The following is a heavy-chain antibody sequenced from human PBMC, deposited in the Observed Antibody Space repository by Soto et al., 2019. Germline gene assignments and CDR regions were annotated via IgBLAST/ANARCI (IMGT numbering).Heavy chain of an antibody. CDR2: ISYDGSNK. Sequence: GGSLRLSCAASGFTFSSYGMHWVRQAPGKGLEWVAVISYDGSNKYYADSVKGRFTISRDNSKNTLYLQMNSLRSDDTAVYYCARVPTSTTTFDYWGQGTLVTVSS. CDR1: GFTFSSYG. D-gene: IGHD1-1*01. CDR3: ARVPTSTTTFDY. J-gene: IGHJ4*02. V-gene: IGHV3-30*03.